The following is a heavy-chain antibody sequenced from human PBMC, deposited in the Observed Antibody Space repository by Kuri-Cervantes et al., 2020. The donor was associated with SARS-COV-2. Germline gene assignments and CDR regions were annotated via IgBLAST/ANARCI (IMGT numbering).Heavy chain of an antibody. J-gene: IGHJ4*02. Sequence: GESLKISCAASGFNFSRTDMHWVRQAPGKGLEWVAVISYDGKKKKCIGSGKGRFTISRDNSQNTVYLRMTNLRSEDTATYYCAKDHFGVHDFWGQGTLVTVSS. CDR2: ISYDGKKK. V-gene: IGHV3-30*18. D-gene: IGHD2-21*01. CDR3: AKDHFGVHDF. CDR1: GFNFSRTD.